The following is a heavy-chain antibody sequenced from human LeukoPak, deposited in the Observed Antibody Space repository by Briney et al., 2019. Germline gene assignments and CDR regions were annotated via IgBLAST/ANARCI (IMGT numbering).Heavy chain of an antibody. CDR2: IKSKTDGGTT. Sequence: PGGSLRLSCAASGFTFSNARMSWVRQAPGKGLEWVGRIKSKTDGGTTDYAAPVKGRFTISRDDSKNTLYLQMNSLKTEDTAVYYCTTDVVWFGELTDGYWGQGTLVTVSS. CDR3: TTDVVWFGELTDGY. J-gene: IGHJ4*02. D-gene: IGHD3-10*01. CDR1: GFTFSNAR. V-gene: IGHV3-15*01.